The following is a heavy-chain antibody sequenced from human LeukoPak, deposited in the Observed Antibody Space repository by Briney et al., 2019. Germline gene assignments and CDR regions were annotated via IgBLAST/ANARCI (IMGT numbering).Heavy chain of an antibody. J-gene: IGHJ5*02. CDR3: ARESGWNDFWSGYYGWFDP. Sequence: GGSPRLSCAASGFTFSSYWMHWVRQAPGKGLVWVSRINSDGSSTSYADSVKGRFTISRDNAKNTLYLQMNSLRAEDTAVYYCARESGWNDFWSGYYGWFDPWGQGTLVTVSS. V-gene: IGHV3-74*01. CDR2: INSDGSST. D-gene: IGHD3-3*01. CDR1: GFTFSSYW.